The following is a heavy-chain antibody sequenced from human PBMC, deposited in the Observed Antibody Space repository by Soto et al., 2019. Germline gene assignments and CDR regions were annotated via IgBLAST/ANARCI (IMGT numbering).Heavy chain of an antibody. CDR3: ARDGSSSSLDGYYYGMDV. CDR2: INPNSGGT. D-gene: IGHD6-6*01. V-gene: IGHV1-2*02. CDR1: GYTFTGYY. J-gene: IGHJ6*02. Sequence: GASVKVSCKASGYTFTGYYMHWVRQAPGQGLEWMGWINPNSGGTNYAQKFQGRVTMTRDTSISTAYTELSRLRSDDTAVYYCARDGSSSSLDGYYYGMDVWGQGTTVTVSS.